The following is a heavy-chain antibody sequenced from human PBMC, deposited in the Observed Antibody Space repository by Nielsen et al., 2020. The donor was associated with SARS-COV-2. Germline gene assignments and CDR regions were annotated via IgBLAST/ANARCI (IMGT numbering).Heavy chain of an antibody. CDR1: GGSISSGDYY. V-gene: IGHV4-30-4*01. J-gene: IGHJ4*02. Sequence: SETLSLTCTVSGGSISSGDYYWSWIRQPPGKGLEWIGYIYYSGSTYYNPSLKSRVTISVDTSKNQFSLKLSSVTAADTAVYYCARSPIVGATRGGTEFDYWGQGTLVTVSS. CDR3: ARSPIVGATRGGTEFDY. CDR2: IYYSGST. D-gene: IGHD1-26*01.